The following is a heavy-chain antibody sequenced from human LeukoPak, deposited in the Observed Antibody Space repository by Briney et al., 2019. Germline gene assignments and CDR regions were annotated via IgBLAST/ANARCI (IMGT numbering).Heavy chain of an antibody. J-gene: IGHJ6*02. D-gene: IGHD2-2*01. CDR3: SGSTSFYGMDV. V-gene: IGHV4-39*01. CDR2: IYYSGST. CDR1: GGSISSSSYY. Sequence: SETLSLTCTVSGGSISSSSYYWGWIRQPPGKGLEWIGSIYYSGSTYYNPSLKSRVTISVDTSKNQFSLKLSSVTAADTAVYYYSGSTSFYGMDVWGQGTTVTVSS.